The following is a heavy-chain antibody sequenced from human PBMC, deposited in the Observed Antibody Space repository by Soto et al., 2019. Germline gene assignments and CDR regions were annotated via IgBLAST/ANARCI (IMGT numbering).Heavy chain of an antibody. D-gene: IGHD1-1*01. CDR3: GRDGTKPLRAWFQP. V-gene: IGHV4-4*07. Sequence: PSETLSLTCTVSGAYISGVYWSWMRKSAGRGLERVGRIYATGNNGYNPSLRSRVMMSVGTSKKQFSQNLMAVSATAAAVQYPGRDGTKPLRAWFQPWGQGISVTVAS. CDR1: GAYISGVY. CDR2: IYATGNN. J-gene: IGHJ5*02.